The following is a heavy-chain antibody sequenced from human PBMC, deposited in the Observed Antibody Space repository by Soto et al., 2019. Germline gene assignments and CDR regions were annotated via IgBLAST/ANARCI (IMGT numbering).Heavy chain of an antibody. CDR1: GGTFSSYA. V-gene: IGHV1-69*13. J-gene: IGHJ4*02. CDR3: ARVIRVDAMNTPPTN. CDR2: IIPIFGTA. D-gene: IGHD2-8*01. Sequence: SVKVSCKASGGTFSSYAISWVRQAPGQGLEWMGGIIPIFGTANSAQKFQGRVTITADESTSTAYMELSSLRSEDTAVYYCARVIRVDAMNTPPTNWGQGTMGTVSS.